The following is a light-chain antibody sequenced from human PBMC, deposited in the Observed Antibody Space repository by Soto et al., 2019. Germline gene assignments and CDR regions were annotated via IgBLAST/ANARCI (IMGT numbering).Light chain of an antibody. CDR2: SAS. J-gene: IGKJ1*01. CDR1: QSISTY. V-gene: IGKV1-39*01. CDR3: QQSYTSPQWT. Sequence: DIQMTQSPSSLSGSVGDRLTISCRAAQSISTYLNWYQQKPGTAPRLLIYSASSVKTGVPPRFSGSGSGRDFTLTISSLRPEDIATYFCQQSYTSPQWTFGQGTKVDIK.